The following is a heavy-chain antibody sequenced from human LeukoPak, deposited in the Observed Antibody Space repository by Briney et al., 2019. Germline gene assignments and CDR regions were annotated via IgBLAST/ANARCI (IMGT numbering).Heavy chain of an antibody. CDR3: ARGGGYCGGDCYGIDY. V-gene: IGHV3-21*01. CDR1: RFTFSSYT. CDR2: ISSSSYL. D-gene: IGHD2-21*01. J-gene: IGHJ4*02. Sequence: GGSLRLSCAASRFTFSSYTMIWVRQAPGKGLEWVSSISSSSYLYYADSVKGRFTISRDDAKNSLYLQMNSLRAEDTAVYYCARGGGYCGGDCYGIDYWGQGALVTVSS.